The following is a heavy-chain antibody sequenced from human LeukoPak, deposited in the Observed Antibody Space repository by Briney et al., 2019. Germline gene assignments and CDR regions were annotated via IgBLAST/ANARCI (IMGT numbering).Heavy chain of an antibody. V-gene: IGHV3-20*04. D-gene: IGHD6-19*01. Sequence: GGSLRLSCAASGFTFDDYGMSWVRHTPGKGLEWVSGINWNGGSTGYADSVKGRFTISRDNAKNSLYLQMNSLRAEDTALYYCARIYSSGWYYFDYWGQGTLVTVSS. J-gene: IGHJ4*02. CDR1: GFTFDDYG. CDR2: INWNGGST. CDR3: ARIYSSGWYYFDY.